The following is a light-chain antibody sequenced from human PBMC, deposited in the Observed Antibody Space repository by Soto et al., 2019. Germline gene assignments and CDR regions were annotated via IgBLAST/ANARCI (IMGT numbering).Light chain of an antibody. CDR1: SGSVSTSHY. J-gene: IGLJ3*02. CDR2: GTN. Sequence: QTVVTQEPSLSVSPGGTVTLTCGLSSGSVSTSHYSSWCQQNPGQPPRTLIYGTNTRSSGDPDRFSGSIVGNKAALTITGAQADDECDYYCMRDMGSGIWVFGGGTSVTVL. V-gene: IGLV8-61*01. CDR3: MRDMGSGIWV.